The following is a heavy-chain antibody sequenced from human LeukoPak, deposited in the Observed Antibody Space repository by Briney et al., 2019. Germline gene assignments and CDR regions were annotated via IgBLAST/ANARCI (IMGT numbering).Heavy chain of an antibody. V-gene: IGHV1-2*04. J-gene: IGHJ3*02. Sequence: ASVKVSCKASGYTFTGYYMHWVRQAPGQGLEWMGWINPNSGGTNYAQKFQGWVTMTRDTSIGTAYMELSRLRSDDTAVYYCARGRWLQFSAFDIWGQGTMVTVSS. CDR2: INPNSGGT. CDR1: GYTFTGYY. CDR3: ARGRWLQFSAFDI. D-gene: IGHD5-24*01.